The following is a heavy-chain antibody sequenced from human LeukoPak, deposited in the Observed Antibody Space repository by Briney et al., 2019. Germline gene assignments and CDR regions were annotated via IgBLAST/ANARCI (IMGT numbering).Heavy chain of an antibody. J-gene: IGHJ3*02. CDR2: INHSGST. CDR3: ARGRAFDI. CDR1: GRSFSGYY. Sequence: SETLSLTCALDGRSFSGYYWSWIRQPPGKGLEWIGEINHSGSTNYNPSLKSRVTISVDTSKNQFSLKLSSVTAADTAVYYCARGRAFDIWGQGTMVTVSS. V-gene: IGHV4-34*01.